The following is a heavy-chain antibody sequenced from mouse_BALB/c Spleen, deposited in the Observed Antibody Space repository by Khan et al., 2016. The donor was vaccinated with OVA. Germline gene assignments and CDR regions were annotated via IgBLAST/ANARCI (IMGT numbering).Heavy chain of an antibody. CDR1: GFTFSSYY. V-gene: IGHV5-9-3*01. J-gene: IGHJ3*01. Sequence: EVELVESGGGLVKPGGSLKLSCAASGFTFSSYYMSWVRQTPEKRLEWVATISSGGSYTYYPDSVKGRFTISRDNAKNTLYLQMSSLRSEDTAMYYCARHGTTEWFAYWGEGTLVTVSA. D-gene: IGHD1-1*01. CDR3: ARHGTTEWFAY. CDR2: ISSGGSYT.